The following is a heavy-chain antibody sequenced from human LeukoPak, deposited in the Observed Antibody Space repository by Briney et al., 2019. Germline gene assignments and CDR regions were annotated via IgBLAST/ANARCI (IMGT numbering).Heavy chain of an antibody. J-gene: IGHJ4*02. D-gene: IGHD2-2*01. CDR2: IYYSGST. CDR3: ARDNCSSTSCLIDY. V-gene: IGHV4-59*01. Sequence: SETLSLTCTVSGGSISSYYWSWIQQPPGKGLEWIGYIYYSGSTNYNPSLKSRVTISVDTSKNQFSLKLSSVTAADTAVYYCARDNCSSTSCLIDYWGQGTLVTVSS. CDR1: GGSISSYY.